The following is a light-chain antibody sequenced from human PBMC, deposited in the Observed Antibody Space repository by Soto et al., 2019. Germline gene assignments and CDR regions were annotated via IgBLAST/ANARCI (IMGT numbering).Light chain of an antibody. CDR2: DAS. J-gene: IGKJ1*01. V-gene: IGKV3-11*01. Sequence: EIVLTQSPATLSLSPGERATLSCGASQSVSSYLAWYQQKPGQAPRLLIYDASNRATDIPARFSGSGSGTDFTLTISSLEPEDFAVYYCQQRSHWPVTFGQGTKVEIK. CDR1: QSVSSY. CDR3: QQRSHWPVT.